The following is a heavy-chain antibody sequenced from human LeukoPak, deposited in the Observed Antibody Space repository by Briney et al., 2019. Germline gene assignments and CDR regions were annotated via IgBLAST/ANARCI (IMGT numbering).Heavy chain of an antibody. CDR1: GYSFTSHW. J-gene: IGHJ4*02. V-gene: IGHV5-51*01. D-gene: IGHD2-2*01. CDR3: ARRFCSSSSCQYFDY. Sequence: GESLKISCKGSGYSFTSHWIGWVRQMPGKGLEWMGIIYPGDSDTRYSPSFEGQVTISADKSMSTAYLQWSSLKASDTAIYYCARRFCSSSSCQYFDYWGQGTLVTVSS. CDR2: IYPGDSDT.